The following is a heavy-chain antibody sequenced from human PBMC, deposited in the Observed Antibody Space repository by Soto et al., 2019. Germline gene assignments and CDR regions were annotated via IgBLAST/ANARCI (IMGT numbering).Heavy chain of an antibody. V-gene: IGHV4-59*01. CDR2: IYYSGST. J-gene: IGHJ5*02. Sequence: ASETLSLTCTVSGGSISSYYWSWIRQPPGKGLEWIGYIYYSGSTNYNPSLKSRVTISVDTSKNQFSLKLSSVTAADTAVYYCARGLDYYDSSGPGGNWFDPCGQGTLVTVSS. CDR3: ARGLDYYDSSGPGGNWFDP. D-gene: IGHD3-22*01. CDR1: GGSISSYY.